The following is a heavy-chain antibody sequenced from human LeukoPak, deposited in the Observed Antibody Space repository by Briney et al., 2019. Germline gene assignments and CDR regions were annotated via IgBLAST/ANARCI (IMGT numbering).Heavy chain of an antibody. V-gene: IGHV1-18*04. CDR2: ISAYNGNT. J-gene: IGHJ4*02. CDR3: AIVTYYYDSSGYLDY. Sequence: ASVKVSCKASGYTFTSYYMHWVRQAPGQGLEWMGWISAYNGNTNYAQKLQGRVTMTTDTSTSTAYMELRSLRSDDTAVYYCAIVTYYYDSSGYLDYWGQGTLVTVSS. CDR1: GYTFTSYY. D-gene: IGHD3-22*01.